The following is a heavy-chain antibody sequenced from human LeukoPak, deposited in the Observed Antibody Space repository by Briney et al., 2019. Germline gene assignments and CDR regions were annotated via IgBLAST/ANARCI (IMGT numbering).Heavy chain of an antibody. CDR1: GLTLSNYW. Sequence: PGGSLRLSCAASGLTLSNYWTHWVRQAPGKGLEWVSHISSDGSITTYADSVKGRFTISRDNSKNTVYLQMNSLRVEDTAVYFCARPYCSGGACYFPPDYWGQGTLVTVS. J-gene: IGHJ4*02. CDR2: ISSDGSIT. CDR3: ARPYCSGGACYFPPDY. V-gene: IGHV3-74*01. D-gene: IGHD2-15*01.